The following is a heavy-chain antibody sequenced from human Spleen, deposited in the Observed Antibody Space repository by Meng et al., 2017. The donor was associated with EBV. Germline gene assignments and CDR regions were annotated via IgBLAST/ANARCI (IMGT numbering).Heavy chain of an antibody. CDR3: AKDRPMYTSSPTIFDS. CDR1: GFTFSNYA. CDR2: VSGTGNSI. J-gene: IGHJ4*02. D-gene: IGHD6-13*01. Sequence: EVQLSESGGGLVQPGGSLRLSCSASGFTFSNYAINWVRQAPGKGLEWVSGVSGTGNSIYYADSVKGRFTISRDNSKTTLYLQMNSLRAEDTAVYYCAKDRPMYTSSPTIFDSWGQGTLVTVSS. V-gene: IGHV3-23*01.